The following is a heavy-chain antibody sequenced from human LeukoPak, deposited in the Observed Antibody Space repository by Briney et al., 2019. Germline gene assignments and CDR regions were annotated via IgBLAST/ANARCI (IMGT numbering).Heavy chain of an antibody. D-gene: IGHD3-16*01. V-gene: IGHV3-23*01. CDR1: GFTFSSYA. J-gene: IGHJ4*02. CDR2: IGGSGGST. Sequence: GGSLRLSCAASGFTFSSYAMSGLRQAPGKGLEWVSAIGGSGGSTYYADSVKGRFTISRDNSKNTLYLQMNSLRAEDTAVYYCAKDFLGSKGYYFDYWGQGTLVTVSS. CDR3: AKDFLGSKGYYFDY.